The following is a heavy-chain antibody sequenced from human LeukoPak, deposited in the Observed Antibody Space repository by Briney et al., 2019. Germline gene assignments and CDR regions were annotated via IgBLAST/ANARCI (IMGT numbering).Heavy chain of an antibody. CDR2: ISSSGSTI. J-gene: IGHJ4*02. CDR3: ARDLYGHFDY. D-gene: IGHD4-17*01. CDR1: GFTFSSYE. V-gene: IGHV3-48*03. Sequence: PGGSLRLSCAASGFTFSSYEMNWVRQAPGKGLEWVSYISSSGSTIYYADSVEGRFTISRDNAKNSLYLQMNSLRAEDTAVYYCARDLYGHFDYWGQGTLVTVSS.